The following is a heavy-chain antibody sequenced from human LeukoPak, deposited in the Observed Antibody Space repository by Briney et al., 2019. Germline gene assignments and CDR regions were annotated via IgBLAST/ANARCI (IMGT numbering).Heavy chain of an antibody. D-gene: IGHD4-17*01. CDR1: GFTFSSYA. CDR2: ISSNGGST. V-gene: IGHV3-64*01. J-gene: IGHJ4*02. Sequence: PGGSLRLSCAASGFTFSSYAMHWVRQAPGNGLEYVSAISSNGGSTYYANSVKGRFTISRDNSKNTLYLQMGSLRAEDMAVYYCARDQDGDYTFDYWGQGTLVTVSS. CDR3: ARDQDGDYTFDY.